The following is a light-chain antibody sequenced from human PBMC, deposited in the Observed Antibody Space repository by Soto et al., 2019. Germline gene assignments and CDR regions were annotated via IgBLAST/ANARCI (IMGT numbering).Light chain of an antibody. CDR1: RPNIGSNF. J-gene: IGLJ2*01. Sequence: QSVLTQPPSVSAAPGQMVTISCSGSRPNIGSNFVSWYQRLPGTVPTLLIYDNSQRPSGIPDRFSGSRSGTSATLRIIGLQAGDEAEYYCATWDSSLRALVFGGGTKLTVL. CDR2: DNS. V-gene: IGLV1-51*01. CDR3: ATWDSSLRALV.